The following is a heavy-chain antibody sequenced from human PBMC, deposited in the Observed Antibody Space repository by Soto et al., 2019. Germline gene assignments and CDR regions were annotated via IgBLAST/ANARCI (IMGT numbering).Heavy chain of an antibody. CDR2: ISSNGGNT. D-gene: IGHD6-19*01. V-gene: IGHV3-64D*06. CDR1: GFTFNTFA. Sequence: VGSMRLSCSASGFTFNTFAMHWVRQTPGKGLEFVSAISSNGGNTYYADSVKGRFAISRDNSKNTLYLQMYSLRPEDTALYYCVKEGYMRSDWYGQFDCWGQGTLVTVSS. CDR3: VKEGYMRSDWYGQFDC. J-gene: IGHJ4*02.